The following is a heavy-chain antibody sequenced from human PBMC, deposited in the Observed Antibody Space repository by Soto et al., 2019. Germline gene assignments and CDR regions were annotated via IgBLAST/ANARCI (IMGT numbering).Heavy chain of an antibody. J-gene: IGHJ4*02. D-gene: IGHD3-22*01. Sequence: QVQLVESGGGVVQPGRSLRLSCATSGFTFSSYGMHWVRQTPGKGLEWVAVISYDGHTKYYVDSVKGRFTLSRDNSKNTLYLQIDSLRSEDTAVYYCAKEDYDSRGYVYFEYWGQGTLVTVSS. CDR1: GFTFSSYG. V-gene: IGHV3-30*18. CDR3: AKEDYDSRGYVYFEY. CDR2: ISYDGHTK.